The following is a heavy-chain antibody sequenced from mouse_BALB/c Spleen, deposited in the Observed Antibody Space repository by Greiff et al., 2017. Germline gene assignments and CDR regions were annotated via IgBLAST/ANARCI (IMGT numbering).Heavy chain of an antibody. J-gene: IGHJ1*01. CDR2: ISSGGSYT. CDR1: GFTFSSYG. V-gene: IGHV5-6*01. Sequence: EVQGVESGGDLVKPGGSLKLSCAASGFTFSSYGMSWVRQTPDKRLEWVATISSGGSYTYYPDSVKGRFTISRDNAKNTLYLQMSSLKSEDTAMYYCARHETGTRYFDVWGAGTTVNVSS. CDR3: ARHETGTRYFDV. D-gene: IGHD4-1*01.